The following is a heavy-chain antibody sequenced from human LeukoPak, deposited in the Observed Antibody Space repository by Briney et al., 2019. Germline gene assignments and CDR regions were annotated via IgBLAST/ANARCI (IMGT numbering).Heavy chain of an antibody. CDR1: GFTFSSYG. D-gene: IGHD3-3*01. J-gene: IGHJ6*02. CDR3: ARDSRYDFVRYGMDV. CDR2: ISYDGSNK. V-gene: IGHV3-30*03. Sequence: GGSLRLSCAASGFTFSSYGMHWVRQAPGKGLEWVAVISYDGSNKYYADSVKGRFTISRDNSKNTLYLQMNSLRAEDTAVYYCARDSRYDFVRYGMDVWGQGTTVTVSS.